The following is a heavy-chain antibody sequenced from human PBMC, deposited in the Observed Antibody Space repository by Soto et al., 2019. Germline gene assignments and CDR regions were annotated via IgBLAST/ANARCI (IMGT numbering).Heavy chain of an antibody. J-gene: IGHJ5*01. CDR3: AKSGIVATMRTFSWFDS. D-gene: IGHD2-2*01. V-gene: IGHV1-69*02. CDR2: IIPILGIA. CDR1: GGTFSSYT. Sequence: SVKVSCKASGGTFSSYTISWVRQAPGQGLEWMGRIIPILGIANYAQKFQGRVTITADKSTSTAYMELSSLRADDTALYYCAKSGIVATMRTFSWFDSWGQGTLVTVSS.